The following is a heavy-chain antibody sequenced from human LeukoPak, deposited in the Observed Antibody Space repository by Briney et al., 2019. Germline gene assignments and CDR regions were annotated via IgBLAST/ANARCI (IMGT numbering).Heavy chain of an antibody. V-gene: IGHV3-23*01. D-gene: IGHD4-17*01. CDR2: ITGSHGRT. CDR3: TKDPNGDYVGAFDP. J-gene: IGHJ5*02. Sequence: GGSLRLSCEASGFTFSSFAMTWVRQAPGKGLEWVSSITGSHGRTYNTDSVKGRFTISRDNSQNTLYLQMNSLRAEDTAIYYCTKDPNGDYVGAFDPWGQGTLVTVSS. CDR1: GFTFSSFA.